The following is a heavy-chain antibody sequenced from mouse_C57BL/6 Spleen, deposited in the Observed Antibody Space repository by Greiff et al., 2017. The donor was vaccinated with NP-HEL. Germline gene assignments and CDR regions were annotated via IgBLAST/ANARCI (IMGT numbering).Heavy chain of an antibody. V-gene: IGHV3-6*01. D-gene: IGHD2-5*01. Sequence: VQLKESGPGLVKPSQSLSLTCSVTGYSITSGYYWNWIRQFPGNKLEWMGYISYDGSNNYNPSLKNRISITRDTSKNQFFLKLNSVTTEDTATYYCARYSRDAMDYWGQGTSVTVSS. CDR2: ISYDGSN. CDR1: GYSITSGYY. CDR3: ARYSRDAMDY. J-gene: IGHJ4*01.